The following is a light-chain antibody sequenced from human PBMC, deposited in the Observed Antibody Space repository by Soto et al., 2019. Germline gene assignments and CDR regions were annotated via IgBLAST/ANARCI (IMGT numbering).Light chain of an antibody. J-gene: IGKJ1*01. CDR1: QSVSSIY. CDR2: SAS. V-gene: IGKV3-20*01. Sequence: EIVFTQAPGTLSLSPGERATLSCRASQSVSSIYLAWYQRKPGQAPRLLIFSASSRATGIPDRFSGSGFGTDFTLTISRLEPEDFAVYYCQQSGSSPRSWTFGQGTKVEIK. CDR3: QQSGSSPRSWT.